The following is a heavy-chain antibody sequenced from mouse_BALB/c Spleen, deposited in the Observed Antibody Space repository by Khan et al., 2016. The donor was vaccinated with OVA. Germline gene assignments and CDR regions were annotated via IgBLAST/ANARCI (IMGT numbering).Heavy chain of an antibody. CDR1: GYSITSGYF. Sequence: VQLQQSGPGLVKPSQSLSLTCSVTGYSITSGYFWNWLRQFPGNILEWMGYIRYDGYSNYNPSLKNRISITRDASKNRFFLKLNSVTSEDTDAYYCSRGGRSGRAWFTYWGQGTLVTVSA. CDR3: SRGGRSGRAWFTY. J-gene: IGHJ3*01. CDR2: IRYDGYS. V-gene: IGHV3-6*02. D-gene: IGHD3-1*01.